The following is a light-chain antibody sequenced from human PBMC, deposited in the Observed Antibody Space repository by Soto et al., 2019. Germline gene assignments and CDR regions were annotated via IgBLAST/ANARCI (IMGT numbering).Light chain of an antibody. V-gene: IGLV2-14*01. CDR3: SSYTSRSTLYV. CDR1: SSDVGGYNY. Sequence: QSALTQPASVSGSPEQSITISCTGTSSDVGGYNYVSRYQQHPGKAPKLMIYDVSNRPSGVSNRFSGSKSGNTASLTISGLQAEDEADYYCSSYTSRSTLYVFGTGTKVTVL. J-gene: IGLJ1*01. CDR2: DVS.